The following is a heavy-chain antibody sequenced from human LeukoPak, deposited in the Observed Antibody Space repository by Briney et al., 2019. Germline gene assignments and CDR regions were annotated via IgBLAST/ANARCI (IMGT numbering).Heavy chain of an antibody. CDR3: AKEIRPNDC. CDR2: ISIGGDTT. V-gene: IGHV3-23*01. J-gene: IGHJ4*02. D-gene: IGHD4-17*01. Sequence: GGSLRLSCAASGFTFSSHGMCWVRQAPGRGLEWVSSISIGGDTTYSDSVKGRFTISRDNSKNTLYLQLDILRAADTAIYYCAKEIRPNDCWGQGTLVTVSS. CDR1: GFTFSSHG.